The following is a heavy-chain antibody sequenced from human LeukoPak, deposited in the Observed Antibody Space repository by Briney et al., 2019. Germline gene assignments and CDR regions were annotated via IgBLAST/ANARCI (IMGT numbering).Heavy chain of an antibody. Sequence: GGSLRLSCAASGFTFSSYWMHWVRQAPGKGLVWVSRINSDGSSTSYADSVKGRFTISRDNAKNTLYLQMNSLRAEDTAVYYCARVHGYRWVYYFDYWGQGTLVTVFS. CDR1: GFTFSSYW. CDR2: INSDGSST. J-gene: IGHJ4*02. CDR3: ARVHGYRWVYYFDY. V-gene: IGHV3-74*01. D-gene: IGHD5-24*01.